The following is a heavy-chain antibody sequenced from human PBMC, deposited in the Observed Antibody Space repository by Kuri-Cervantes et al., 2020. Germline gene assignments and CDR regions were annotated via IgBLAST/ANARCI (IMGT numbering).Heavy chain of an antibody. J-gene: IGHJ4*02. Sequence: SVKVSCKASGGTFSSYAISWVRQAPGQGLEWMGGITPIFGTANYAQKFQGRVTITTDESTSTAYMELSSLRSEDTAVYYCARGHCSGGSCYQILYFDYWGQGTLSPSPQ. V-gene: IGHV1-69*05. CDR2: ITPIFGTA. CDR1: GGTFSSYA. D-gene: IGHD2-15*01. CDR3: ARGHCSGGSCYQILYFDY.